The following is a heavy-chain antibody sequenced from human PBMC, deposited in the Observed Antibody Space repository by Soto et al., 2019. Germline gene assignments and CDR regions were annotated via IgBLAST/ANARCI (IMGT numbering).Heavy chain of an antibody. J-gene: IGHJ4*02. CDR2: ISGGSSYT. Sequence: QVQLVESGGGLVKPGGSLRLACAASGFSFGDSYMSWVRQAPGKGLEWLSYISGGSSYTNYADSVKGRFTISRDNAKRSLELEMNSPRADDKAVYYCAKTIVAASGYYFDHWGQGNLVTVSS. D-gene: IGHD2-21*01. CDR1: GFSFGDSY. V-gene: IGHV3-11*06. CDR3: AKTIVAASGYYFDH.